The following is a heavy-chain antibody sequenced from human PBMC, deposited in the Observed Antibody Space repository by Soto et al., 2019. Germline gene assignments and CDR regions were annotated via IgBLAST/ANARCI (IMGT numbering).Heavy chain of an antibody. D-gene: IGHD3-10*01. CDR3: ARGRYYGSGSYYRLYGWFDP. J-gene: IGHJ5*02. V-gene: IGHV1-18*01. CDR1: GYTFTSYG. Sequence: GASVKVSCKASGYTFTSYGISWVRQAPGQGLEWMGWISAYNGNTNYAQKLQGRVTMTTDTSTSTAYMELRSLRSDDTAVYYCARGRYYGSGSYYRLYGWFDPWGQGTLVTVSS. CDR2: ISAYNGNT.